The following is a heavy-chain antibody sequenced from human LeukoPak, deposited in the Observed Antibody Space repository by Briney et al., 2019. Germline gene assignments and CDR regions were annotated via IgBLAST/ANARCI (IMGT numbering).Heavy chain of an antibody. CDR1: GFTFTSYW. D-gene: IGHD6-13*01. J-gene: IGHJ3*02. CDR2: IKSDGTTT. V-gene: IGHV3-74*01. CDR3: ARVVGYSSSREAFDI. Sequence: GGSLRLSCAASGFTFTSYWIHWVRQAPGKGLVWVSRIKSDGTTTNYADSVQGRFTISRDNTKNTVYLQMNGLRAEDTAVYYCARVVGYSSSREAFDIWGQGTTVTVSS.